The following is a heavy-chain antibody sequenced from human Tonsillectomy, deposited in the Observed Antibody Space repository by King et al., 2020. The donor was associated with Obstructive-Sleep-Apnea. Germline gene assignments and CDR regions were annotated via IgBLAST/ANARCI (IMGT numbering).Heavy chain of an antibody. J-gene: IGHJ2*01. Sequence: LQMQESGPGLVKPSETLSLTCTVSGGSISSSSYYWGWIRQPPGKGLEWIGSIYYSGSTYYNPSLKSRVTISVDTSKNQFSLKLSSVTAADTAVYYCARSPYSGSAGGDFDLWGRGTLVTVSS. CDR2: IYYSGST. CDR3: ARSPYSGSAGGDFDL. CDR1: GGSISSSSYY. D-gene: IGHD1-26*01. V-gene: IGHV4-39*07.